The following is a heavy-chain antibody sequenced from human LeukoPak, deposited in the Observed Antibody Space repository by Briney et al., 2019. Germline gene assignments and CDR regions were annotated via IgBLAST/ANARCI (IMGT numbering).Heavy chain of an antibody. CDR2: INHSGST. J-gene: IGHJ3*02. CDR1: GGSFSGYY. Sequence: PSETLSLTCAVYGGSFSGYYWSWIRQPPGKGLEWIGEINHSGSTSYNPSLKSRVTISVDTSKNQFSLKLSSVTAADTAVYYCAKSKALIVVVPAAMGADAFDIWGQGTMVTVSS. CDR3: AKSKALIVVVPAAMGADAFDI. V-gene: IGHV4-34*01. D-gene: IGHD2-2*01.